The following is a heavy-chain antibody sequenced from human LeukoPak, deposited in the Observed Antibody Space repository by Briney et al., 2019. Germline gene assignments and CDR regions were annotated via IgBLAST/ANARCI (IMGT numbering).Heavy chain of an antibody. CDR1: GFTFDDYA. J-gene: IGHJ4*02. CDR2: ISWNSGSI. CDR3: AKDISSGWYGEYYFDY. V-gene: IGHV3-9*01. Sequence: PGRSLRLSCAASGFTFDDYAMHWVRQAPGKGLEWVSGISWNSGSIGYADSVKGRFTISRDNAKNSLYLQMNSLRAEDTALYYCAKDISSGWYGEYYFDYWGQGTLVTVPS. D-gene: IGHD6-19*01.